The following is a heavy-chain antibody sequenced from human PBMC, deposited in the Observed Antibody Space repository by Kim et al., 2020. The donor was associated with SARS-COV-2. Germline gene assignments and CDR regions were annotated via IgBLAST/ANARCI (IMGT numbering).Heavy chain of an antibody. V-gene: IGHV1-18*01. Sequence: ASVKVSCKASGYTFTSYGISWVRQAPGQGLEWMGWISAYNGNTNYAQKLQGRVTMTTDTSTSTAYMELRSLRSDDTAVYYCARETTPHYYGSGSYYFYWCQGTLVTVSS. D-gene: IGHD3-10*01. CDR3: ARETTPHYYGSGSYYFY. CDR2: ISAYNGNT. CDR1: GYTFTSYG. J-gene: IGHJ4*02.